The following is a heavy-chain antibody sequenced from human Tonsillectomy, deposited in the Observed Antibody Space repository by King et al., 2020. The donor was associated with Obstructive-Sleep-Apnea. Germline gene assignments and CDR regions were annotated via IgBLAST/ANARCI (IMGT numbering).Heavy chain of an antibody. Sequence: VQLVQSGAEVKKPGASVKVSCKASGYTFTNYGITWVRQAPGQGLEWMGWISAYIGNTNYAQKFQDRVTMTTDTSTSTAYMEVRSLRSDDTAVYYCARIRRGSDYYVFDYWGQGTLVTVS. D-gene: IGHD4-17*01. CDR1: GYTFTNYG. CDR3: ARIRRGSDYYVFDY. CDR2: ISAYIGNT. V-gene: IGHV1-18*01. J-gene: IGHJ4*02.